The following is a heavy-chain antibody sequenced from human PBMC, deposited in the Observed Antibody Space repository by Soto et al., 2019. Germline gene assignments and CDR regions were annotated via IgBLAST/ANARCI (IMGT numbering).Heavy chain of an antibody. Sequence: QVQLVQSGAEVKKPGASVKVSCKASGYTFTNYYIYWVRQAPGQGLEWMGIINPRSGSTTYAQKFKGRVTMTRTTSTSTVYMELSSLRSEDTAMYYCARDSGSYCRDLSDWGQGTMVTVSS. CDR2: INPRSGST. CDR1: GYTFTNYY. J-gene: IGHJ4*02. V-gene: IGHV1-46*01. D-gene: IGHD1-26*01. CDR3: ARDSGSYCRDLSD.